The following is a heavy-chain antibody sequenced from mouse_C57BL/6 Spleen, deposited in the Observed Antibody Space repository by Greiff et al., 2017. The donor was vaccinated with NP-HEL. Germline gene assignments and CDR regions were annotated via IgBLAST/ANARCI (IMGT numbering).Heavy chain of an antibody. CDR2: INPSTGGT. J-gene: IGHJ1*03. CDR3: ARYYYDHWYFDV. Sequence: VQLQQSGPELVKPGASVKISCKASGYSFTGYYMNWVKQSPEKSLEWIGEINPSTGGTTSNQKFKAKATLTVDKSSSTAYMQLKSLTSEDSAGYYCARYYYDHWYFDVWGTGTTVTVSS. CDR1: GYSFTGYY. V-gene: IGHV1-42*01. D-gene: IGHD2-4*01.